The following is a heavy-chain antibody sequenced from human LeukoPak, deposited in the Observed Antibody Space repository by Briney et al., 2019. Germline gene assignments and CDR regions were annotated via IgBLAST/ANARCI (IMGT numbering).Heavy chain of an antibody. CDR3: AIAKVGATRYYFDY. D-gene: IGHD1-26*01. J-gene: IGHJ4*02. CDR2: FDPEDGET. V-gene: IGHV1-24*01. CDR1: GYTLTELS. Sequence: ASVKVSCTVSGYTLTELSMHWVRQAPGKGLEWMGGFDPEDGETIYAQKFQGRVTMTEDTSTDTAYMELSSLRSEDTAVYYCAIAKVGATRYYFDYWGQGTLVTVSS.